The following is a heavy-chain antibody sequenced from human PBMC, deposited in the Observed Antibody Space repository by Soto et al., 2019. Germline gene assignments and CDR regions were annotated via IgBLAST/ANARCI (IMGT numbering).Heavy chain of an antibody. J-gene: IGHJ6*02. CDR3: AKDISHGDALYYYGMDV. D-gene: IGHD4-17*01. Sequence: EVQLVESGGGLVQPGRSLRLSCAASGFTFDDYAMHWVRQAPGKGLEWVSGISWNSGSIGYADSVKGRFTISRDNAKNSLYLQMNSLRAEDTALYYCAKDISHGDALYYYGMDVWGQGTTVTVSS. V-gene: IGHV3-9*01. CDR1: GFTFDDYA. CDR2: ISWNSGSI.